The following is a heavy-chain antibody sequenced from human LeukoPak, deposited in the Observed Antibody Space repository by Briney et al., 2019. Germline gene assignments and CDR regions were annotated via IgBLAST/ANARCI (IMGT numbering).Heavy chain of an antibody. Sequence: GGSLRLSCAASGFTLSGSDMSWVRQAPGKGLEWVSAISGSGGSTYYADSVKGRFTISRDNSKNTLYLQMNSLRAEDTAVYYCAKAVVAATRAAVGYWGQGTLVTVSS. D-gene: IGHD2-15*01. CDR1: GFTLSGSD. CDR2: ISGSGGST. CDR3: AKAVVAATRAAVGY. V-gene: IGHV3-23*01. J-gene: IGHJ4*02.